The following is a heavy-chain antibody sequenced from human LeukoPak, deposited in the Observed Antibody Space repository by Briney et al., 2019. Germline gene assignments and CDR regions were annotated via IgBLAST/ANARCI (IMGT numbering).Heavy chain of an antibody. V-gene: IGHV4-39*01. CDR1: GGSISSSSYY. D-gene: IGHD6-13*01. J-gene: IGHJ4*02. CDR2: IYYSGST. Sequence: PSETLSLTCTVSGGSISSSSYYWGWIRQPPGKGLEWIGSIYYSGSTYYNPSLKSRVTISVDTSKNQFSLKLSSVTAADTAVYYCARRGPPQTPVKQLANEYYFDYWGQGTLVTVSS. CDR3: ARRGPPQTPVKQLANEYYFDY.